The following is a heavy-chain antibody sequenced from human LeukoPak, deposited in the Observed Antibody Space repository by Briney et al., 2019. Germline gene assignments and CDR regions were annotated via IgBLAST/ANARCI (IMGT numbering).Heavy chain of an antibody. CDR1: GFTFSCYS. CDR3: ARDEELERGAGDPGDFDY. V-gene: IGHV3-21*01. J-gene: IGHJ4*02. D-gene: IGHD1-1*01. Sequence: GGSLRLSCAASGFTFSCYSMNWVRQAPGKGLEWVSSISSSSSYIYYADSVKGRFTISRDNAKNSLYLQMNSLRAEDTAVYYCARDEELERGAGDPGDFDYWGQGTLVTVSS. CDR2: ISSSSSYI.